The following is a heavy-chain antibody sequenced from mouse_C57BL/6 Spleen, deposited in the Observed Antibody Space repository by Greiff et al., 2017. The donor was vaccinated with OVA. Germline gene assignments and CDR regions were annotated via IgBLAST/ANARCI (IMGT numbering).Heavy chain of an antibody. D-gene: IGHD2-1*01. V-gene: IGHV1-61*01. CDR3: AREGNYGGYAMDY. CDR2: IYPSDSET. Sequence: QVQLQQPGAELVRPGSSVKLSCKASGYTFTSYWMDWVKQRPGQGLEWIGNIYPSDSETHYNQKFKDKATLTVDKSSSTAYMQLSSLTSEDSAVYYCAREGNYGGYAMDYWGQGTSVTVSS. J-gene: IGHJ4*01. CDR1: GYTFTSYW.